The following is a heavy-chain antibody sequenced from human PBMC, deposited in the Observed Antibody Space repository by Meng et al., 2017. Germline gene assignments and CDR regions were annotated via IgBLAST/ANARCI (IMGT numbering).Heavy chain of an antibody. CDR3: ALSQEETTVIWFDP. CDR2: IYWDDDK. V-gene: IGHV2-5*02. D-gene: IGHD4-17*01. Sequence: QITMKESGPTLVKPTQTLTLTCTFSGFSLSTSGVGVGWIRQPPGKALEWLALIYWDDDKRYSPSLKSRLTITKDTSKNQVVLTMTNMDPVDTATYYCALSQEETTVIWFDPWGQGTLVTVSS. CDR1: GFSLSTSGVG. J-gene: IGHJ5*02.